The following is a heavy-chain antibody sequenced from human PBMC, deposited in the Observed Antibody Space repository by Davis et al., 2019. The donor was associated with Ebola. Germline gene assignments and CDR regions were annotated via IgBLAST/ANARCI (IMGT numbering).Heavy chain of an antibody. V-gene: IGHV3-11*05. CDR3: ARESQYNWNYGRYYYYYYMDV. CDR2: ISSSSSYT. D-gene: IGHD1-7*01. Sequence: PGGSLRLSCAASGFTFSDYYMSWIRQAPGKGLEWVSYISSSSSYTNYADSVKGRFTISRDNAKNSLYLQMNSLRAEDTAVYYCARESQYNWNYGRYYYYYYMDVWGKGTTVTVSS. J-gene: IGHJ6*03. CDR1: GFTFSDYY.